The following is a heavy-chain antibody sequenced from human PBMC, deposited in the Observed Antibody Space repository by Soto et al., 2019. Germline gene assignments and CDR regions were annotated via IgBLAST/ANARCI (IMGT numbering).Heavy chain of an antibody. D-gene: IGHD6-6*01. V-gene: IGHV5-10-1*01. J-gene: IGHJ4*02. CDR2: IDPSDSYT. CDR1: GYSFTSYW. CDR3: AFKSSSSGWGGAFRPQGPTDY. Sequence: GESLKISCKGSGYSFTSYWISWVRQMPGKGLEWMGRIDPSDSYTNYSPSFQGHVTISADKSISTAYLQWSSLKASDTAMYYLAFKSSSSGWGGAFRPQGPTDYWGQETLAPVSS.